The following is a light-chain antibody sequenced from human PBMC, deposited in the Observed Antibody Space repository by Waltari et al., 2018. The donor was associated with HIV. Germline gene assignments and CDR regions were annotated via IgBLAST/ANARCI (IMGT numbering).Light chain of an antibody. J-gene: IGLJ2*01. CDR2: NNK. CDR3: ATWNDRMNGVV. CDR1: STKIGRNT. V-gene: IGLV1-44*01. Sequence: QSVLSQLPSASGTPGRRVTISCSGGSTKIGRNTVNWYQRLPGTAPKPLIYNNKKRPAGVPDRFSGSKSGTSASLDSSGLQSEDEADYYCATWNDRMNGVVFGGGTKLTVL.